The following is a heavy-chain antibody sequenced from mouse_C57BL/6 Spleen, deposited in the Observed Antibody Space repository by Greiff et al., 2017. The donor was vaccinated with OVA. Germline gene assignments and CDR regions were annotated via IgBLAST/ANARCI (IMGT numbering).Heavy chain of an antibody. V-gene: IGHV14-4*01. CDR2: IDPENGDT. Sequence: VQLQQSGAELVRPGASVKLSCTASGFNIKDDYMHWVKQRPEQGLEWIGWIDPENGDTEYASKFQGKATITADTSSHTAYLQLSSLTSEDTAVYYCTRPPRGFAYWGQGTLVTVSA. CDR1: GFNIKDDY. D-gene: IGHD6-1*01. CDR3: TRPPRGFAY. J-gene: IGHJ3*01.